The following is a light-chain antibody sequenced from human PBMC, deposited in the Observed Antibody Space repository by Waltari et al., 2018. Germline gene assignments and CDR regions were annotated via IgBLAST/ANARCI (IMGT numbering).Light chain of an antibody. J-gene: IGKJ4*01. CDR1: QSLVHSDGNTY. CDR3: MQGTHWPLT. Sequence: DVVMTQSPLSLPVTLGQPAPIPCKSSQSLVHSDGNTYLAWFQQRPGQSPRRLIYKVSSRESGVPDRFSASGSGTDFTLKISRVEAEDVGVYYCMQGTHWPLTFGGGTKVEIK. V-gene: IGKV2-30*02. CDR2: KVS.